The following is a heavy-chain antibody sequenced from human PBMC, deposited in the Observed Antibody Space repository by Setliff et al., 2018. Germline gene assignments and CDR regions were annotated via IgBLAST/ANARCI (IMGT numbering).Heavy chain of an antibody. V-gene: IGHV3-7*01. CDR1: GFPLSSYW. J-gene: IGHJ6*02. Sequence: HPGGSLRLSCAASGFPLSSYWMSWVRQAPGKGLEWAANIKQDGSEKYYADAVKGRFTISRDNAKNTLRLQMNTLKAEDTAVYYCTRDIVVFTDIDYYYSGMDVWGQGTAVTVSS. D-gene: IGHD2-21*01. CDR2: IKQDGSEK. CDR3: TRDIVVFTDIDYYYSGMDV.